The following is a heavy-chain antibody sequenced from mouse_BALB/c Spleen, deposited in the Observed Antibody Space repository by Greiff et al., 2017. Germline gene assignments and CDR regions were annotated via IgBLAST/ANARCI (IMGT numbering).Heavy chain of an antibody. CDR1: GYSITSDYA. J-gene: IGHJ1*01. CDR3: ARGYDNWYFDV. D-gene: IGHD2-2*01. V-gene: IGHV3-2*02. CDR2: ISYSGST. Sequence: EVQGVESGPGLVKPSQSLSLTCTVTGYSITSDYAWNWIRQFPGNKLEWMGYISYSGSTSYNPSLKSRISITRDTSKNQFFLQLNSVTTEDTATYYCARGYDNWYFDVWGAGTTVTVSS.